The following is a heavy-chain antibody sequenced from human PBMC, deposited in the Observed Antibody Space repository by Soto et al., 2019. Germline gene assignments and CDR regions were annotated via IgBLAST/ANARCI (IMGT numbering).Heavy chain of an antibody. Sequence: SDTLSLTCTFSGGSISSSYWIWIRQCPGKGLEWIAYIYYSGTTNYNPSLESRVTISIDTSKNQFSLRLTSVTAADTAVYYCARSVVHQWLVHDAFDVWGRGTLVTVSS. CDR1: GGSISSSY. D-gene: IGHD6-19*01. J-gene: IGHJ3*01. V-gene: IGHV4-59*01. CDR2: IYYSGTT. CDR3: ARSVVHQWLVHDAFDV.